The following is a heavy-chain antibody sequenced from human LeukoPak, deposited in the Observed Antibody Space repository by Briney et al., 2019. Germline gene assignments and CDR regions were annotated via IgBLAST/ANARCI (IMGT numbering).Heavy chain of an antibody. J-gene: IGHJ5*02. V-gene: IGHV3-20*04. Sequence: PGGSLRLSRAASGFTFDDYGMSWVRQAPGKGLEWVSGINWNGGSTGYADSVKGRFTISRDNAKNSLYLQMNGLRVEDTAIYYCARVYYASWSGQPLSQHWLDPWGQGTLVTVSS. CDR1: GFTFDDYG. CDR3: ARVYYASWSGQPLSQHWLDP. D-gene: IGHD3-3*01. CDR2: INWNGGST.